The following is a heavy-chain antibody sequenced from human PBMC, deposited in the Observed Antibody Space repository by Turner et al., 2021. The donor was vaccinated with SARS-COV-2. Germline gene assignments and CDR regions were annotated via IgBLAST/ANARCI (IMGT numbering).Heavy chain of an antibody. CDR1: RLAYSNHA. Sequence: QVQLVDSGGGVVQPGRSLRLSCAASRLAYSNHAMHGVRQAPGKGLEWVAHISHDASWINYADTVKGRFTISRDNPKNTLYLEMNSLRPEDTAVYHCVREGQRLVFDYWGQGTLVTVSS. D-gene: IGHD6-19*01. J-gene: IGHJ4*02. CDR3: VREGQRLVFDY. CDR2: ISHDASWI. V-gene: IGHV3-30*04.